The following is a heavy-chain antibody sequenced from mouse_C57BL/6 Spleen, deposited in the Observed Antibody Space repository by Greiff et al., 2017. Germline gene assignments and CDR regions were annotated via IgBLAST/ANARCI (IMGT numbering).Heavy chain of an antibody. V-gene: IGHV14-1*01. CDR1: GFNIKDYY. Sequence: VQLQQSGAELVRPGASVKLSCTASGFNIKDYYMHWVKQRPEQGLEWIGRIDPEDGDTEYAPKFQGKDTMTADTSSNTAYLQLSSLTSEDTAVXYCTTPITTVVAEAMDYWGQGTSVTVSS. D-gene: IGHD1-1*01. J-gene: IGHJ4*01. CDR3: TTPITTVVAEAMDY. CDR2: IDPEDGDT.